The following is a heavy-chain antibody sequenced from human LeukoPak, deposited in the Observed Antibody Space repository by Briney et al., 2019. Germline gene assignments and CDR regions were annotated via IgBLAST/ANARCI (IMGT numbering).Heavy chain of an antibody. D-gene: IGHD6-13*01. Sequence: PGGSLRLSCAASGFTFTTYWMHWARQAPGRGLEWVSSVDGGGGGTYYADSVKGRFTISRDNSKDTLYLQMNGLRAEDTAVYFCAKQSAGSAAWYSLHYDFWGQGTLVTVSS. V-gene: IGHV3-23*01. J-gene: IGHJ4*02. CDR3: AKQSAGSAAWYSLHYDF. CDR1: GFTFTTYW. CDR2: VDGGGGGT.